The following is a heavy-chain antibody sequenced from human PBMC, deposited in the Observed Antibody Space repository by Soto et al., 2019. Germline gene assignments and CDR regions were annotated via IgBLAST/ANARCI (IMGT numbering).Heavy chain of an antibody. CDR1: GYAFTTYG. CDR2: ISAHNGNT. V-gene: IGHV1-18*01. J-gene: IGHJ4*02. Sequence: QVHLVQSGAEVKKPGASVKVSCKGSGYAFTTYGITWVRQAPGQGLEWMGWISAHNGNTNYAQKLQGRVTVTRDTTTSTAYMELRSLRSDDTAVYYCARGRDGDYWGQGALVTVSS. D-gene: IGHD6-6*01. CDR3: ARGRDGDY.